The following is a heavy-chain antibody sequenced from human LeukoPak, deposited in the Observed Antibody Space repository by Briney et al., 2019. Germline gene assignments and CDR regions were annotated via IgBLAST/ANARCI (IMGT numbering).Heavy chain of an antibody. CDR2: ISYDGSNK. Sequence: AGGSLRLSCAASGFTFSSYAMHWVRQAPGKGLEWVAVISYDGSNKYYADSVKGRFTISRDNSKNTLYLQMSSLRAEDTAVYYCAKDLSKELLYRRAKYYFDYWGQGTLVTVSS. CDR3: AKDLSKELLYRRAKYYFDY. V-gene: IGHV3-30*04. CDR1: GFTFSSYA. J-gene: IGHJ4*02. D-gene: IGHD3-3*01.